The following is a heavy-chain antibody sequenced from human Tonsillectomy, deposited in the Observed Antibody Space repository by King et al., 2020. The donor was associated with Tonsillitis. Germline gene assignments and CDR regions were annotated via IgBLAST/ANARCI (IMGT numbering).Heavy chain of an antibody. Sequence: VQLVESGGGVVQPGRSLRLSCAASGFTFSSYAIHWVRQGPGKGLEWVAVISYEGTQKYYADSVKGRFTISRDNSKNTVDLEMISLRAEDTAVYYCARFRVPDDIFDYWGPGTLVTVSS. J-gene: IGHJ4*02. CDR3: ARFRVPDDIFDY. CDR1: GFTFSSYA. CDR2: ISYEGTQK. D-gene: IGHD2-2*01. V-gene: IGHV3-30*01.